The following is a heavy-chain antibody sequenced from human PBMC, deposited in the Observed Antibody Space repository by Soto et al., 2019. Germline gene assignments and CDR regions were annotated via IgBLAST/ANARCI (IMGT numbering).Heavy chain of an antibody. J-gene: IGHJ4*02. CDR3: ASAVGWNYYDY. Sequence: EVQLVETGGGLIQPGGSLRLSCAASGFTVNSHYMNWVRQAPGKGLEWVSALYTGGNTYYADSVQGRFTISRDNSKNTLYLQMDSLRAEDTAVYYCASAVGWNYYDYWGQGTLVTVSS. V-gene: IGHV3-53*02. CDR1: GFTVNSHY. D-gene: IGHD6-19*01. CDR2: LYTGGNT.